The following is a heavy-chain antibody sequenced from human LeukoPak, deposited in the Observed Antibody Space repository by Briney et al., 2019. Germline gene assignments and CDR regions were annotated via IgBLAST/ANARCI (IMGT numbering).Heavy chain of an antibody. CDR2: VYYSGST. Sequence: PSETLSLTCSVSGDSLSSYYWSWIRQPPGKGREWIAYVYYSGSTNYNPSFKSRVTISVDTSKKQFSLRLSSVTAADTAVYYCARERRSGSYYYFDYWGQGTLVTVSS. CDR1: GDSLSSYY. V-gene: IGHV4-59*01. J-gene: IGHJ4*02. CDR3: ARERRSGSYYYFDY. D-gene: IGHD1-26*01.